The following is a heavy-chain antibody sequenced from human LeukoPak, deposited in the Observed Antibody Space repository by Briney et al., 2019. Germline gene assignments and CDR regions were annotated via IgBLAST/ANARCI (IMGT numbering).Heavy chain of an antibody. CDR2: ISSSGVTT. Sequence: AGGSLRLSCAAYGFSFSLYTMNWVRQAPGKGLEWVSFISSSGVTTEYAESVKGRFTISRDNTKKSLFLQMNRLSAEDTAVYYCASYYDYWSGYKPDYMDVWGKGTTVIVSS. V-gene: IGHV3-48*04. CDR3: ASYYDYWSGYKPDYMDV. J-gene: IGHJ6*03. D-gene: IGHD3-3*01. CDR1: GFSFSLYT.